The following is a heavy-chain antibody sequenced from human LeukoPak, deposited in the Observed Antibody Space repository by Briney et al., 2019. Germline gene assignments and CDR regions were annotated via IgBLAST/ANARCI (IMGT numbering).Heavy chain of an antibody. V-gene: IGHV4-39*01. CDR2: IYYSGST. CDR1: GGSISSSSYY. D-gene: IGHD3-10*01. J-gene: IGHJ4*02. CDR3: ASHLAFTMVRGVITPFDY. Sequence: KTSETLSLTCTVSGGSISSSSYYWGWIRQPPGKGLEWIGSIYYSGSTYYNPSLKSRVTISVDTSKNQFSLKLSSVTAADTAVYYCASHLAFTMVRGVITPFDYWGQGTLVTVSS.